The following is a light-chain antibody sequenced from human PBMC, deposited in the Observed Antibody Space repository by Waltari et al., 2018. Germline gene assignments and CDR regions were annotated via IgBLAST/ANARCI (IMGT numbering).Light chain of an antibody. J-gene: IGLJ1*01. CDR1: SLRRYF. Sequence: SSELSQDPTVSVALGQAVNITCQGDSLRRYFVSWYQQKPGQAPVLVSYGQNKRPSGIPDRCSGSRSGNTASLTIAGAEAADEADYYCYSRNSDDFTYVFGTGTKLTVL. V-gene: IGLV3-19*01. CDR2: GQN. CDR3: YSRNSDDFTYV.